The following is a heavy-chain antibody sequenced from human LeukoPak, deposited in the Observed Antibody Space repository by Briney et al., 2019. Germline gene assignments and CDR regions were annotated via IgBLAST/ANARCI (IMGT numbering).Heavy chain of an antibody. D-gene: IGHD4-17*01. CDR2: ISAYNGNT. V-gene: IGHV1-18*01. CDR1: GYTFTSYG. Sequence: ASVKLSCKASGYTFTSYGISWVRQAPGQGLEWMGWISAYNGNTNYAQKLQGRVTMTTDTSTSTAYMELRSLRSDDTAVYYCASLGDYGDYSEDYYYMDVWGKGTTVTVYS. J-gene: IGHJ6*03. CDR3: ASLGDYGDYSEDYYYMDV.